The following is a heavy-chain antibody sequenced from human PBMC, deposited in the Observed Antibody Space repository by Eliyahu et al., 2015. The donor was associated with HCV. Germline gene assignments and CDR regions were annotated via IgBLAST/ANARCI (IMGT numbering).Heavy chain of an antibody. CDR2: ISSSSGYK. V-gene: IGHV3-21*01. CDR3: AKEAPGLASGLDV. J-gene: IGHJ6*02. CDR1: GFTFTSYS. Sequence: EVQLVESGGGLVKPGGSLRLSCAASGFTFTSYSMTWVRQAPGKGLEWVSSISSSSGYKYYADSVKGRFSISRDNAKNSLYLQMNSLRAEDTAVYYCAKEAPGLASGLDVWGQGTTVTVSS. D-gene: IGHD5-12*01.